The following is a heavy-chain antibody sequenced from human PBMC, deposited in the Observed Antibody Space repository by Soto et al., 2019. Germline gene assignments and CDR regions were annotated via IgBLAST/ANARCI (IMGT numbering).Heavy chain of an antibody. J-gene: IGHJ6*02. CDR2: ISSNGGST. D-gene: IGHD3-10*01. CDR3: VKGAQLLWFGELLGNYYYHYGMDV. CDR1: GFTFSSYA. Sequence: EVQLVESGGGLVQPGGSLRLSCSASGFTFSSYAMHWVRQAPGKGLEYVSAISSNGGSTYYADSVKGRFTISRDNSKNTLYLQMSSLRAEDTAVYYCVKGAQLLWFGELLGNYYYHYGMDVWGQGTTVTVS. V-gene: IGHV3-64D*08.